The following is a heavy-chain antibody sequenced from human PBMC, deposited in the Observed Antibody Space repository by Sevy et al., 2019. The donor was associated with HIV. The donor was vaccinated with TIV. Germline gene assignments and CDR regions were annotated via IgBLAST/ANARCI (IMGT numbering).Heavy chain of an antibody. CDR1: GDSVSSNSAA. CDR3: ARDGGDIVATIYYFHY. V-gene: IGHV6-1*01. D-gene: IGHD5-12*01. Sequence: SQTLSLTCAISGDSVSSNSAAWNWIRQSPSRGLEWLGRTYYRSKWYNDYAVSVKSRITINPDTSKNQFSLQLNSVTPEDTAVYYCARDGGDIVATIYYFHYWGQGTLVTVSS. CDR2: TYYRSKWYN. J-gene: IGHJ4*02.